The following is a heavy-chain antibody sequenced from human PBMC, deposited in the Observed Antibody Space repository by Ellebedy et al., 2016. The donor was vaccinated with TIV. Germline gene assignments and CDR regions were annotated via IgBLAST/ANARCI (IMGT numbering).Heavy chain of an antibody. CDR1: GFTFSTYE. D-gene: IGHD1-1*01. J-gene: IGHJ4*02. V-gene: IGHV3-48*03. CDR3: VKTARLGNY. Sequence: PGGSLRLSCAASGFTFSTYEMNRVRKAPGKGLEWVSYISQNSDYTNYADTVKGRFTISRDNAKNALSLQMNSLRAEDTAVYYCVKTARLGNYWGQGALVTVSS. CDR2: ISQNSDYT.